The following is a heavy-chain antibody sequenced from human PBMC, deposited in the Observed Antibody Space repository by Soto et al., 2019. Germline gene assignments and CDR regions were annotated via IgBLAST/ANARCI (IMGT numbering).Heavy chain of an antibody. J-gene: IGHJ5*02. CDR1: GYRFTSYW. V-gene: IGHV5-51*01. CDR3: ARHSRYCGGGSCYPNWFDP. Sequence: ESLKISCQGSGYRFTSYWIGWVRQMPGKGLEWMGIIYPSDSETIYSPSFQGPVTISADKSISTAYLQWRSLKASDTAIYYCARHSRYCGGGSCYPNWFDPWGQGTLVTVSS. CDR2: IYPSDSET. D-gene: IGHD2-15*01.